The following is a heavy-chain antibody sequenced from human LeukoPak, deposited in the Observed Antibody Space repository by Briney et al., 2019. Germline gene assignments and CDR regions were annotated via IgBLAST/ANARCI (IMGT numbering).Heavy chain of an antibody. CDR1: GFTLRTYW. Sequence: GGSLRLSCAASGFTLRTYWMHWVRQAPGKGLVWVSRINSDGGSTVYADSVKGRFTISRDNSKNTLYLQMSSLSAEDTAVYYCAREAYSNYAFDIWGQGTMVTVSS. V-gene: IGHV3-74*01. CDR2: INSDGGST. CDR3: AREAYSNYAFDI. J-gene: IGHJ3*02. D-gene: IGHD6-13*01.